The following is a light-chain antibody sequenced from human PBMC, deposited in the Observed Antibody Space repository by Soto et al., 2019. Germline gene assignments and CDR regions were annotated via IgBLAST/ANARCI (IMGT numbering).Light chain of an antibody. V-gene: IGLV2-8*01. J-gene: IGLJ2*01. CDR2: EVS. CDR3: SSYAGTNNFVV. Sequence: QSALTQPRSVSGSPGQSVTISCTGTSSDVGGYNYVSWYQQHPGKAPKLMIYEVSKRPSGVPDRFSGSKSGNRASLTVSGLQAEDEADYYCSSYAGTNNFVVFGGGTKLTVL. CDR1: SSDVGGYNY.